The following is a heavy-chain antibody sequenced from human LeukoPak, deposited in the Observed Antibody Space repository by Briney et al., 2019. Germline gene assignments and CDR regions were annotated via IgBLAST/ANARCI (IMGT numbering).Heavy chain of an antibody. CDR2: INPSGGST. J-gene: IGHJ4*02. CDR1: GYTFTSYY. D-gene: IGHD5-12*01. CDR3: ARVRGGGYSGYHY. V-gene: IGHV1-46*01. Sequence: ASVKVSCKASGYTFTSYYMHWVRQAPGQGLEWMGIINPSGGSTSYAQKFQGRVNMTRDTSTSTVCMELGGLRSEDTAVYYCARVRGGGYSGYHYWGQGTLVTVSS.